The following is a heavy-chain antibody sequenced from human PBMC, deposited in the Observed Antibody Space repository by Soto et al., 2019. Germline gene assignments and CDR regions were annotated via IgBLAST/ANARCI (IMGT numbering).Heavy chain of an antibody. J-gene: IGHJ6*02. CDR3: ARGTHPRRPSGDSSPYYYYYYGMDV. Sequence: SVKVSCKASGGTFSSYAISWVRQAPGQGLEWMGGIIPIFGTANYAQKFQGRVTITADESTSTAYMELSSLRSEDTAVYYCARGTHPRRPSGDSSPYYYYYYGMDVCGEGTTVTVS. CDR2: IIPIFGTA. V-gene: IGHV1-69*13. D-gene: IGHD2-21*02. CDR1: GGTFSSYA.